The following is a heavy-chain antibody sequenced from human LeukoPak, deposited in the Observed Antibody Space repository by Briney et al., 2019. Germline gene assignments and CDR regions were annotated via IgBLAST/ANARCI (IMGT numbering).Heavy chain of an antibody. Sequence: SETLSLSCAVYGGSFSGYYWSWIRQPPGKGLEWIGEINHSGSTNYNPSLKSRVTISVDTSKNQFSLKLSSVTAADTAVYYCARDHDEDAAFHIWGQGTMVTVSS. V-gene: IGHV4-34*01. CDR1: GGSFSGYY. J-gene: IGHJ3*02. CDR3: ARDHDEDAAFHI. CDR2: INHSGST.